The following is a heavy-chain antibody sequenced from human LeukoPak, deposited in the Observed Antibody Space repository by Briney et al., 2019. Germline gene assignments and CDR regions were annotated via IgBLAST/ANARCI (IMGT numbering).Heavy chain of an antibody. J-gene: IGHJ3*02. CDR2: IYYSGST. CDR1: GGSISSSSYY. D-gene: IGHD2-15*01. Sequence: SETLSLTCTVSGGSISSSSYYWGWIRQSPGKGLEWIGSIYYSGSTYYNPSLKSRVTISVDTPKNQFSLKLSSVTAADTAVYYCARVYSPDCSGGSCYVDAFDIWGQGTMVTVSS. V-gene: IGHV4-39*07. CDR3: ARVYSPDCSGGSCYVDAFDI.